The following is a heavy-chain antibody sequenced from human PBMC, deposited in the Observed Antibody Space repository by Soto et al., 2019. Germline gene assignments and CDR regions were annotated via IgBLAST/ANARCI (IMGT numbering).Heavy chain of an antibody. Sequence: SVKVSCKASGGTFSSYAISWVRQAPGQGLEWMGGIIPIFGTANYAQKFQGRVTITADESTSTAYMELSSLRSEDTAVYYCARERTAMDPFDYWGQGTLVTAPQ. D-gene: IGHD5-18*01. CDR3: ARERTAMDPFDY. CDR2: IIPIFGTA. J-gene: IGHJ4*02. CDR1: GGTFSSYA. V-gene: IGHV1-69*13.